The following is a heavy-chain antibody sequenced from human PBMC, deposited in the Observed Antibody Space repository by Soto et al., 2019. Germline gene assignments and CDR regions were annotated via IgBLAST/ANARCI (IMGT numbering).Heavy chain of an antibody. Sequence: SETLSLTCTGSSGAISSYFWSLIRQAPGKGLEWIAFKYDTGSTNYNPSLKGRVSISVDASKNQISLTVDSVTAADTAVYYCARGSSSSWPYWCQGTXVTVSS. V-gene: IGHV4-59*01. J-gene: IGHJ4*02. D-gene: IGHD6-13*01. CDR3: ARGSSSSWPY. CDR2: KYDTGST. CDR1: SGAISSYF.